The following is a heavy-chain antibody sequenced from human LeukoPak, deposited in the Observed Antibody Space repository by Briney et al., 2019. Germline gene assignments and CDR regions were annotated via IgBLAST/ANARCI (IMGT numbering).Heavy chain of an antibody. CDR3: ANNFDY. Sequence: GRSLRLSCAASGSSFSNYGMHWVRQAPGKGLEWVEVIWHDGSNKYYKDSVKGRFTISRDNSKNTVSLQMNSLRAEDTAVYYCANNFDYWGQGTLVTVSS. J-gene: IGHJ4*02. CDR1: GSSFSNYG. V-gene: IGHV3-33*06. CDR2: IWHDGSNK.